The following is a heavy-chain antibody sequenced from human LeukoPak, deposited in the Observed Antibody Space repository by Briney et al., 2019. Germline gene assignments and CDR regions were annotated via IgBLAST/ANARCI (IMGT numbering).Heavy chain of an antibody. CDR3: ARGGSTTVTTYVDY. J-gene: IGHJ4*02. CDR1: GFTFDDYG. Sequence: GGSLRLSCAASGFTFDDYGMSWVRQAPGKGLEWVSGINWNGGSTGYADSVKGRFTISRDNAKNSLYLQTNSLRAEDTALYYCARGGSTTVTTYVDYWGQGTLVTVSS. V-gene: IGHV3-20*04. CDR2: INWNGGST. D-gene: IGHD4-11*01.